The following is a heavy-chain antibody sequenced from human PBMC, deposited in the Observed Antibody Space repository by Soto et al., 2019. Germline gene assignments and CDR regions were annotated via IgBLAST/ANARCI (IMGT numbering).Heavy chain of an antibody. J-gene: IGHJ6*02. V-gene: IGHV3-23*01. CDR3: AKGPADIVVVVAALKSYGMDV. D-gene: IGHD2-15*01. Sequence: GGSLRLSCAASGFTFSSYAMSWVRQAPGKGLEWVSAISGSGGSTYYADSVKGRFTISRDNSKNTLYLQMNSLRAEDTAVYYCAKGPADIVVVVAALKSYGMDVWGQGSTVTVSS. CDR1: GFTFSSYA. CDR2: ISGSGGST.